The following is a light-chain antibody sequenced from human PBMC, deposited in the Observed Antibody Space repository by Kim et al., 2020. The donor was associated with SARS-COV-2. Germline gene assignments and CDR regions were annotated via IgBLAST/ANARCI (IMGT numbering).Light chain of an antibody. Sequence: ASIGDRVILTCRASQSFDNWLAWYQQKPGKAPKLLIYDASTLESGVPSRFSGRGSGTEFTLTICSLQPDDFATYYCQQYDGYTPTFGQGTKVDIK. CDR2: DAS. CDR1: QSFDNW. J-gene: IGKJ1*01. CDR3: QQYDGYTPT. V-gene: IGKV1-5*01.